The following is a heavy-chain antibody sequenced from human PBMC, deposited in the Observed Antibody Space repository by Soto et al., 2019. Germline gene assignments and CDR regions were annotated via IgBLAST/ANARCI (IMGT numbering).Heavy chain of an antibody. Sequence: QAHLVESGGGVVQPGRSLRLSCAASGFTFTSYGMHWVRQAPGTRLEWVAVISYDGGLQHYADSVKGRFTISRDNSKNMVLLQMNSLRAEDTAVYYCVSDRGYDRASVPYSWGQGTLVSVSS. CDR1: GFTFTSYG. V-gene: IGHV3-30*03. J-gene: IGHJ4*02. D-gene: IGHD3-10*01. CDR3: VSDRGYDRASVPYS. CDR2: ISYDGGLQ.